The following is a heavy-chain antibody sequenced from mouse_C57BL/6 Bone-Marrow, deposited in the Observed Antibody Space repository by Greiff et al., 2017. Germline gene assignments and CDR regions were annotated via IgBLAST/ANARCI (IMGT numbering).Heavy chain of an antibody. CDR1: GYTFTSYG. CDR2: IYPRSGNT. Sequence: VQLVESGAELARPGASVKLSCKASGYTFTSYGISWVKQRTGQGLEWIGEIYPRSGNTYYNEKFKGKATLTADKSSSTAYMKLRSLTSEDSAVYFWARGCYYSNFLAYWGQGTLVTVSA. V-gene: IGHV1-81*01. J-gene: IGHJ3*01. CDR3: ARGCYYSNFLAY. D-gene: IGHD2-5*01.